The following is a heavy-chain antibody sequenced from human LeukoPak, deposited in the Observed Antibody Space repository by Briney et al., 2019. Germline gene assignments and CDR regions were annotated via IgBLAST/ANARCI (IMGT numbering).Heavy chain of an antibody. CDR3: AKLIVGATEYFDY. Sequence: GGSLRLSCAASGFTFSSHAMSWVRQAPGKGLEWVSAISGSGGSTYYADSVKGRFTISRDNSKNTLYLQMNSLRAEDTAVYYCAKLIVGATEYFDYWGQGTLVTVSS. CDR1: GFTFSSHA. D-gene: IGHD1-26*01. J-gene: IGHJ4*02. CDR2: ISGSGGST. V-gene: IGHV3-23*01.